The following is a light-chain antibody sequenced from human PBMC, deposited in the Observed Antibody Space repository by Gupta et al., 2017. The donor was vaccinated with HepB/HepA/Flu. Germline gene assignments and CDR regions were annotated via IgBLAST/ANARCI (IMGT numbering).Light chain of an antibody. CDR3: DAWDDSRNGFYV. CDR2: IND. Sequence: QSILPQPPSVSGAPGQRVTISCSGSISNIGTNNVNWYKQVPGMAPKLLISINDQRPSGVPDRVSGSKSGTSAALAISGLQSDDEAYYYCDAWDDSRNGFYVFGTGTKVTVL. J-gene: IGLJ1*01. V-gene: IGLV1-44*01. CDR1: ISNIGTNN.